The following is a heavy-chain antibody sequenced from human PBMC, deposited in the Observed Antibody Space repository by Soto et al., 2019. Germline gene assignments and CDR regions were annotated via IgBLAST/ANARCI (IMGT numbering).Heavy chain of an antibody. J-gene: IGHJ6*03. V-gene: IGHV2-70*11. Sequence: SGPTLVNPTQTLTLTCTFSGFSLSISGMCVSWIRQPPGKALEWLARIDWDDDKYYSTSLKTRLTISKDTSKNQVVLTMTNMDPVDTATYYCARTATTVTYSYYYYYMDVWGKGTTVTVSS. CDR1: GFSLSISGMC. CDR2: IDWDDDK. CDR3: ARTATTVTYSYYYYYMDV. D-gene: IGHD4-17*01.